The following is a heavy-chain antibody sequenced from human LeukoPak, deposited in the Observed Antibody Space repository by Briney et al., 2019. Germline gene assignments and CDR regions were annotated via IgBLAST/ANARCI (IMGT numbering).Heavy chain of an antibody. D-gene: IGHD4-23*01. J-gene: IGHJ3*02. CDR3: ARDLRGSDAFDI. CDR2: IYYSGST. V-gene: IGHV4-59*01. Sequence: SETLSLTSTVSGGSISSYYWSWIRQPPGKGLEWIGYIYYSGSTNYNPSLKSRVTISVDTSKNQFSLKLSSVTAADTAVYYCARDLRGSDAFDIWGQGTVVTVSS. CDR1: GGSISSYY.